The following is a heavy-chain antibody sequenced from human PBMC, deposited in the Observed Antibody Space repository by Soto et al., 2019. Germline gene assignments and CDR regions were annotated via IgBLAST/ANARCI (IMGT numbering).Heavy chain of an antibody. Sequence: SVKLSCTDSGGTFSSYAISWVRQAPGQGLEWLGRIIPIFGSTNFAQKFQGRVTLTADESTTTVYMELSSLRSDDTAVYYCAKDGGKDGYFGNWFDPWGQGTLVTVSS. J-gene: IGHJ5*02. CDR1: GGTFSSYA. CDR3: AKDGGKDGYFGNWFDP. D-gene: IGHD5-18*01. CDR2: IIPIFGST. V-gene: IGHV1-69*13.